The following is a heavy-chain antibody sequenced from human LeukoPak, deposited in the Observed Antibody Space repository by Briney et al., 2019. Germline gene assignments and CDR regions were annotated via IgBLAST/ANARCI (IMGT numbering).Heavy chain of an antibody. J-gene: IGHJ4*02. CDR3: AKIPSATENFDY. D-gene: IGHD5-12*01. CDR1: GFTFSNYW. CDR2: INSDGSTT. V-gene: IGHV3-74*01. Sequence: GGSLRLSCAASGFTFSNYWMHWVRQAPGKGLIWVSRINSDGSTTTYADSVKGRFTISKDNAKNTLYLQMDSLRAEDTAIYYCAKIPSATENFDYWGQGTLVMVSS.